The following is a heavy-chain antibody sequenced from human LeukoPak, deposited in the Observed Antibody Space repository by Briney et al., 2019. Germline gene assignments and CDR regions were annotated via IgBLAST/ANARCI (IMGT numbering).Heavy chain of an antibody. CDR3: AKYCSGATCYAGLDC. CDR1: GLSFSSHG. D-gene: IGHD2-15*01. J-gene: IGHJ4*02. Sequence: PGGSLRLSCAASGLSFSSHGMHWVRQAPGKGLDWVAVISYDGSNKYYADSVKGRFTISRDNSKNTLYLQVNSLRAEDTAVYYCAKYCSGATCYAGLDCWGQGTLVTVSS. V-gene: IGHV3-30*18. CDR2: ISYDGSNK.